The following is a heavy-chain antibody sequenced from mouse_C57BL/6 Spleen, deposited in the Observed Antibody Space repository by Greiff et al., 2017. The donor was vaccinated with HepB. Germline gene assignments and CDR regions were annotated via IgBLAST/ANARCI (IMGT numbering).Heavy chain of an antibody. Sequence: QVQLQQSGAELVRPGASVKLSCKASGYTFTDYYINWVKQRPGQGLEWIARIYPGSGNTYYNEKFKGKATLTAEKSSSTAYMQLSSLTSEDSAVYFCARQANYYGRNYFDYWGQGTTLTVSS. J-gene: IGHJ2*01. V-gene: IGHV1-76*01. D-gene: IGHD1-1*01. CDR1: GYTFTDYY. CDR3: ARQANYYGRNYFDY. CDR2: IYPGSGNT.